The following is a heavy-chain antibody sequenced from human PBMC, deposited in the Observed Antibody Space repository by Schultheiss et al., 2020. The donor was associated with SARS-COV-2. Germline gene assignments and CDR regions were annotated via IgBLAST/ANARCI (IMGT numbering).Heavy chain of an antibody. J-gene: IGHJ5*02. CDR2: IKQDGSEK. CDR1: GFTFSDYY. CDR3: ANEKLLGWFDP. V-gene: IGHV3-7*03. Sequence: GGSLRLSCAASGFTFSDYYMSWVRQAPGKGLEWVANIKQDGSEKYYVDSVKGRFTISRDNSKNTLYLQMNSLRAEDTAVYYCANEKLLGWFDPWGQGTLVTVSS. D-gene: IGHD2-21*02.